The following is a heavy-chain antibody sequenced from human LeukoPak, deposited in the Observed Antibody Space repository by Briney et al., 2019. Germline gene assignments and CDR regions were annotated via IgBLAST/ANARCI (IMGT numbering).Heavy chain of an antibody. CDR1: GGSISSGDYY. CDR3: ASSITMVRGVITQFDY. CDR2: IYYSGST. Sequence: SETLSLTCTVSGGSISSGDYYWSWIRQPPGKGLEWIGYIYYSGSTYYNPSLKSRVTISVDTSKNQFSLKLSSVTAADTAVYYCASSITMVRGVITQFDYWGQGTLVTVSS. J-gene: IGHJ4*02. D-gene: IGHD3-10*01. V-gene: IGHV4-30-4*01.